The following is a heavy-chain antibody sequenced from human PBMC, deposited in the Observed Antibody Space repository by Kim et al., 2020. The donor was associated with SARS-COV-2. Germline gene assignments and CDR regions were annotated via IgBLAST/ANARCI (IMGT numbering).Heavy chain of an antibody. Sequence: VKARFTISKDQSKNSLYLQMNSLGDEDTAVYYCAGNYDILTGYTSGNWFDPWGQGTLVTVSS. D-gene: IGHD3-9*01. V-gene: IGHV3-48*02. J-gene: IGHJ5*02. CDR3: AGNYDILTGYTSGNWFDP.